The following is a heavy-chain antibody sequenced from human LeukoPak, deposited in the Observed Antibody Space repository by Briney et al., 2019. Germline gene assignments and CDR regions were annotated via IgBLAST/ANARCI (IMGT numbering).Heavy chain of an antibody. CDR2: IYHSGST. Sequence: SETLSLTCTVSGGSISSGGYYWSWIRQPPGKGLEWIGYIYHSGSTYYNPSLKSRVTISVDTSKNQFSLRLSSVTAADTAVYYCARPVHCSATTCSGPFHYWGQGNLVTVSS. J-gene: IGHJ4*02. CDR3: ARPVHCSATTCSGPFHY. CDR1: GGSISSGGYY. V-gene: IGHV4-30-2*01. D-gene: IGHD2-2*01.